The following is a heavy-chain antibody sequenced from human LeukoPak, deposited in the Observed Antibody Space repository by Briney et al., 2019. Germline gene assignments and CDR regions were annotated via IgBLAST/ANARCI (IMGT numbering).Heavy chain of an antibody. Sequence: PGGSLRLSCADSGFTFSNYGMSWIRQAPGKGLELVANIKQDRSEKYYVDSVKGRFTISRDNAKNTLYLQMNSLRVDDTAVYYCARALPHDNWFDPWGQGSLVTVSS. CDR1: GFTFSNYG. V-gene: IGHV3-7*01. J-gene: IGHJ5*02. CDR3: ARALPHDNWFDP. CDR2: IKQDRSEK. D-gene: IGHD2-21*02.